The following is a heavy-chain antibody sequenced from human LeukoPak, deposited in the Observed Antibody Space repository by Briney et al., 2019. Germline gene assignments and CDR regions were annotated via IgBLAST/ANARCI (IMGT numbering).Heavy chain of an antibody. CDR1: GFTFSSYW. V-gene: IGHV3-74*01. CDR2: INSDGSST. D-gene: IGHD5-12*01. CDR3: ARAFSGYGPLDY. Sequence: GGSLRLSCAASGFTFSSYWMHWVRQAPGKGLVWVSRINSDGSSTSYADSVKGRFTTSRDNAKNTLYLQMNSLRAEDTAVYYCARAFSGYGPLDYWGQGTLVTVSS. J-gene: IGHJ4*02.